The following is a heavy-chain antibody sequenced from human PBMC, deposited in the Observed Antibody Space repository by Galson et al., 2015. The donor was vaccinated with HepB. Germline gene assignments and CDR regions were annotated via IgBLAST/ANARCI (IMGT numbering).Heavy chain of an antibody. J-gene: IGHJ2*01. CDR1: GFTFSSYA. CDR3: SKLAVLRFLEWLSNDFDC. Sequence: LRLSCAASGFTFSSYAMSWVRQAPGKGLEWVSAISGSGGSTYYADSVKGRFTISRDNSKKTVFLQMNSLRAEDSAVYYCSKLAVLRFLEWLSNDFDCWGRGTLVTVSS. CDR2: ISGSGGST. D-gene: IGHD3-3*01. V-gene: IGHV3-23*01.